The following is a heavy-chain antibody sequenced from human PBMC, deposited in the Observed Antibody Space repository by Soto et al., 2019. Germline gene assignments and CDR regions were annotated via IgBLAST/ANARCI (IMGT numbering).Heavy chain of an antibody. CDR3: VRGAYSSGWYEVAAFDF. J-gene: IGHJ4*02. CDR1: GFSFDDYA. CDR2: ISWNSGSI. D-gene: IGHD6-19*01. Sequence: DVQLVESGGGLVQPGRSLRLSCAASGFSFDDYAMHWVRQAPGKGPEWVSGISWNSGSIAYADSVKGRFTISRDNAQNSLYLQMDNLGAEDTALYYCVRGAYSSGWYEVAAFDFWGQGTLVTVSS. V-gene: IGHV3-9*01.